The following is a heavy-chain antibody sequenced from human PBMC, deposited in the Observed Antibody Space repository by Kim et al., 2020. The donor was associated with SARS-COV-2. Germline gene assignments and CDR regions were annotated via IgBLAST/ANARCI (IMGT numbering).Heavy chain of an antibody. J-gene: IGHJ3*02. CDR3: ARLTNDGGKAFDI. D-gene: IGHD1-1*01. V-gene: IGHV5-51*01. Sequence: YSPTFQGQVTISAEKSISTAYLQWSSLKASDTAMYYCARLTNDGGKAFDIWGQGTMVTVSS.